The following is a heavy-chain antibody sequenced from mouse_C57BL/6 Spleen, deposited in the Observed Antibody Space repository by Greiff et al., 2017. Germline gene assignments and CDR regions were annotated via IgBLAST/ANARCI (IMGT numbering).Heavy chain of an antibody. J-gene: IGHJ4*01. V-gene: IGHV1-59*01. CDR3: ARRSNYSYPYAMDY. CDR1: GYTFTSYW. CDR2: IDPSDSYT. Sequence: VQLQQSGAELVRPGTSVKLSCKASGYTFTSYWMHWVKQRPGQGLEWIGVIDPSDSYTNYNQKFKGKATLTVDTSSSTAYMQLSSLTSEDSAVYYCARRSNYSYPYAMDYWGQGTSVTVSS. D-gene: IGHD2-5*01.